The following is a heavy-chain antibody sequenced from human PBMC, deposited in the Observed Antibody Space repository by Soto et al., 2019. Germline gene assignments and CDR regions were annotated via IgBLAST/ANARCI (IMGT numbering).Heavy chain of an antibody. J-gene: IGHJ4*02. D-gene: IGHD3-3*01. CDR2: IYYSGNT. CDR3: ARVQTLFGILNVFDN. Sequence: PSEMLYVTCTVSVGSINSAGYYWSWIRQHPGKGLEWIGYIYYSGNTYYNPSLKSRVTISLDTSKTQFSLKLDSVTAADTAVYYCARVQTLFGILNVFDNWGQGTMVTVSS. V-gene: IGHV4-31*03. CDR1: VGSINSAGYY.